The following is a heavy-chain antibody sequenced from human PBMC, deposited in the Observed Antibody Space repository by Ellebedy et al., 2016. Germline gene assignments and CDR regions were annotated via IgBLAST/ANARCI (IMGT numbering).Heavy chain of an antibody. Sequence: SETLSLTCTVSGGSVSLGNTFWGWVRQPPGKGLEWIGSIYQSGNSYYNASFRSRVTISEDTPKKDFSLTLTSVTAADTAVYFCARDWRGHYYLDYWGLGTLVTVSS. V-gene: IGHV4-39*02. D-gene: IGHD3-10*01. CDR3: ARDWRGHYYLDY. CDR1: GGSVSLGNTF. J-gene: IGHJ4*02. CDR2: IYQSGNS.